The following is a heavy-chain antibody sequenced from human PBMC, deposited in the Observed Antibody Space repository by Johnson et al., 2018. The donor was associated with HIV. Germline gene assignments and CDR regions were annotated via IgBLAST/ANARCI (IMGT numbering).Heavy chain of an antibody. CDR2: IYSDGST. CDR1: GFTVSSNY. Sequence: VRLVESGGGLIQPGGSLRLSCAASGFTVSSNYMSWVRQAPGKGLEWVSIIYSDGSTYFADSVKGRFPISRDNSKNTLFLQMNSLRVEDTAVYYCSRLKNGAFDIWGQGTMVTVSS. CDR3: SRLKNGAFDI. D-gene: IGHD2-8*01. V-gene: IGHV3-53*01. J-gene: IGHJ3*02.